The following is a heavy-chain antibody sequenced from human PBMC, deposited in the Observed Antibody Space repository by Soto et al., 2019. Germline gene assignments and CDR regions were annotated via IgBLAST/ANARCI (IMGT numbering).Heavy chain of an antibody. J-gene: IGHJ1*01. V-gene: IGHV4-59*08. Sequence: PSETLSLTCTVSGCSISSYYWSWIRQPPGKGLEWNGYIYNRGSTNYKPSIKRRDTISVDTSNNQFSLKLSSVTAADTAVYYCARGSSSWYPEYFQHWGQGTLVTVS. CDR2: IYNRGST. CDR1: GCSISSYY. D-gene: IGHD6-13*01. CDR3: ARGSSSWYPEYFQH.